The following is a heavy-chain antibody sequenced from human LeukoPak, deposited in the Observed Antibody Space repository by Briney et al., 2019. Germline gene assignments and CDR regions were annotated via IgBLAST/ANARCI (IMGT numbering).Heavy chain of an antibody. CDR3: ARLDSGRDYFDY. CDR2: ISSSSSYT. V-gene: IGHV3-11*06. CDR1: GFTFSDYY. D-gene: IGHD6-25*01. J-gene: IGHJ4*02. Sequence: PGGSLRLSCAASGFTFSDYYMSWIRQAPGRGLEGVSYISSSSSYTNYADSVKGRFTISRDNAKNSLYLQMNSLSAEDTAVYYCARLDSGRDYFDYWGQGTLVTVSS.